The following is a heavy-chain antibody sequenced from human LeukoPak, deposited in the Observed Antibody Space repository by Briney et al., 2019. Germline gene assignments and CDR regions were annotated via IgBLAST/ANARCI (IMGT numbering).Heavy chain of an antibody. J-gene: IGHJ5*02. D-gene: IGHD2-15*01. Sequence: SVKVSCKASGGTFSSYAISWVRQAPGQGLEWMGGIIPIFGTANNAQKFQGRVTITADKSTSTAYMELSSLRSEDTALYYCARMDHHGGRDNWFDPWGQGTLVIVSS. CDR3: ARMDHHGGRDNWFDP. CDR2: IIPIFGTA. V-gene: IGHV1-69*06. CDR1: GGTFSSYA.